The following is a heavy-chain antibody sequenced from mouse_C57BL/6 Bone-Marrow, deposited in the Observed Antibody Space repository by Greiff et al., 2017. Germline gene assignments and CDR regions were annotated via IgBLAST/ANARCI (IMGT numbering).Heavy chain of an antibody. V-gene: IGHV1-50*01. J-gene: IGHJ4*01. CDR1: GYTFTSYW. D-gene: IGHD2-4*01. Sequence: VQLQQSGAELVKPGASVKLSCKASGYTFTSYWMQWVKQRPGQGLEWIGEIDPSDSYTNYNQKFKGKATLTVDTSSSTAYMQLSSLTSEDSAVYYCARGYDSDYAMDYWGQGTSVTVSS. CDR2: IDPSDSYT. CDR3: ARGYDSDYAMDY.